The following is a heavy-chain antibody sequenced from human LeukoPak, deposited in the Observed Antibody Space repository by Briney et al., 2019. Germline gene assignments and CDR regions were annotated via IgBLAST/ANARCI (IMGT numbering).Heavy chain of an antibody. CDR2: IYYSGST. CDR1: GGSISSYY. J-gene: IGHJ4*02. D-gene: IGHD3-3*01. V-gene: IGHV4-59*01. Sequence: PSETLSLTCTVSGGSISSYYWSWIRQPPGKGLEWIGYIYYSGSTNYNPSLKSRVTISVDTSKNQFSLKLSSVTAADTAVYYCARHQIRSLMDCWGQGTLVTVSS. CDR3: ARHQIRSLMDC.